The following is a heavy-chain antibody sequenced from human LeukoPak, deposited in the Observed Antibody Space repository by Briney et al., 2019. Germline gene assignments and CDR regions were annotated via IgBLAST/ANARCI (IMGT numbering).Heavy chain of an antibody. CDR1: GGSFSGYY. J-gene: IGHJ4*02. V-gene: IGHV4-34*01. D-gene: IGHD6-19*01. CDR2: INHSGST. Sequence: PSETLSLTCAVYGGSFSGYYWSWIRQPPGKGLEWIGEINHSGSTNYSPSLKSRVTISVDTSKNQFSLKLSSVTAADTAVYYCARGTVSSGWDDYFDYWGQGTLVTVSS. CDR3: ARGTVSSGWDDYFDY.